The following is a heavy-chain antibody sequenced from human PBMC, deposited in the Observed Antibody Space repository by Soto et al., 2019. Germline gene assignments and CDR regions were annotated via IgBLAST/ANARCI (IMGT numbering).Heavy chain of an antibody. CDR2: IDWDDDK. CDR3: ARARCRDYYYDSSGHYGGFDY. D-gene: IGHD3-22*01. CDR1: GFSLSTSGMC. V-gene: IGHV2-70*01. Sequence: SGPTLVNPTQTLTLTCTFSGFSLSTSGMCVSWIRQPPGKALEWLALIDWDDDKYYSTSLKTRLTISKDTSKNQVVLTMTNMDPVDTATYYCARARCRDYYYDSSGHYGGFDYWGQGTLVTVSS. J-gene: IGHJ4*02.